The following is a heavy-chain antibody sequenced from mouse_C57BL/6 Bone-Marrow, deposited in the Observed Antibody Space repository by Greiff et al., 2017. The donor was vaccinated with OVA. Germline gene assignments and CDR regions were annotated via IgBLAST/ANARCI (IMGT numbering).Heavy chain of an antibody. D-gene: IGHD2-4*01. V-gene: IGHV6-3*01. CDR1: GFTFSNYW. J-gene: IGHJ3*01. CDR3: TALYDYGCFAY. CDR2: IRLKSDNYAT. Sequence: EVKLMESGGGLVQPGGSMKLSCVASGFTFSNYWMNWVRQSPEKGLEWVAQIRLKSDNYATHYAESVKGRFTISRDDSKSSVYLQMNNLRAEDTGIYYCTALYDYGCFAYWGQGTLVTVSA.